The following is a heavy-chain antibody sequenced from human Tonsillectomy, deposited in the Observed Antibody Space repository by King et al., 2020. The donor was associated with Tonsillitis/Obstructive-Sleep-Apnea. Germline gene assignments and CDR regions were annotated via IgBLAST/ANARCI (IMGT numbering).Heavy chain of an antibody. D-gene: IGHD1-26*01. CDR3: ARGWGLHY. CDR2: TYYRSTWYN. V-gene: IGHV6-1*01. Sequence: VQLQQSGPGLVKPSQTLSLTCAISGDSVSSDSAAWNWIRQSPSRGLEGLGRTYYRSTWYNDYAESLRGRITIDPDTSTNQFSLQLNSVTPDDTAVYYCARGWGLHYWGQGTLVTVSS. CDR1: GDSVSSDSAA. J-gene: IGHJ4*02.